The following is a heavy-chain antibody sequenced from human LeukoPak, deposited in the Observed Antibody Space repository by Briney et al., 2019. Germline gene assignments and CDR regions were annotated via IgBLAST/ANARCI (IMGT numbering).Heavy chain of an antibody. V-gene: IGHV3-30-3*01. J-gene: IGHJ4*02. Sequence: GGSLRLSCAASGFTFSSYAMHWVRQAPGKGLEWMAVISYDGSNKYYADSVKGRFTISRDNSKNTLYLQMNSLRAEDTAVYYCARGKVHDLYGDYVFDYWGQGTLVTVSS. CDR1: GFTFSSYA. D-gene: IGHD4-17*01. CDR3: ARGKVHDLYGDYVFDY. CDR2: ISYDGSNK.